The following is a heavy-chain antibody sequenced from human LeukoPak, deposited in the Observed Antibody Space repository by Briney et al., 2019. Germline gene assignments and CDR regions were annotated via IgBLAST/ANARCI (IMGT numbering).Heavy chain of an antibody. J-gene: IGHJ3*01. CDR2: MYPGDADT. Sequence: TGESLKISCKGSGYTFTSYWIGWVRQMPGKGLECMGFMYPGDADTRYSPSFQGQVTISADRSTSTAYLQWSGLKASDTAIYYCARASAAWHYAFDLWGQGTMVTVSS. CDR1: GYTFTSYW. CDR3: ARASAAWHYAFDL. V-gene: IGHV5-51*01. D-gene: IGHD3-3*02.